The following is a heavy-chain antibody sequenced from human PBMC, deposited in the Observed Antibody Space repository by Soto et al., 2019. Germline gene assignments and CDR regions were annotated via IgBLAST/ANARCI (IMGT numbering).Heavy chain of an antibody. CDR3: ARHPERIAEIGWFDP. CDR1: GFTFSSYS. J-gene: IGHJ5*02. V-gene: IGHV3-48*01. D-gene: IGHD6-13*01. CDR2: ISSSSSTI. Sequence: EVQLVESGGGLVQPGGSLRLSCAASGFTFSSYSMNWVRQAPGKGLEWVSYISSSSSTIYYADSVKGRFTISRDNAQNSLYLQLNRLRAEDTAVYYCARHPERIAEIGWFDPWGQGTLVTVSS.